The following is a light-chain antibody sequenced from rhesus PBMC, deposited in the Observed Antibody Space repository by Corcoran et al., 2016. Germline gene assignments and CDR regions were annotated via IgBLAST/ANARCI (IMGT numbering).Light chain of an antibody. CDR3: QHGYGTPYS. Sequence: DIQMTQSPSSLSASVGDRVTITCRASENVNNYLNWYQQKPGKAPKLRNYKAYTLQSGVPSRFGGSGSWTDYTFTLSSLQPEDVATYYCQHGYGTPYSFGQGTKVEIK. V-gene: IGKV1-74*01. J-gene: IGKJ2*01. CDR1: ENVNNY. CDR2: KAY.